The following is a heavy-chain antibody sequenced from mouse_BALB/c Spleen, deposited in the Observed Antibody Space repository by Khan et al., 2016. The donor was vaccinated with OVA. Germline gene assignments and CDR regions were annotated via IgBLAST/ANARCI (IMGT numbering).Heavy chain of an antibody. D-gene: IGHD2-3*01. CDR3: ARHVVPSIYDGAIDHFDV. Sequence: EVELVESGGGLVKPGGSLKLSCAASGFTFSSYAMSWVRQTPETRLEWVATISSGGSYTYYPDSVKGRFTISRDNAKNTLYLQMHSLRSEDTAMYSCARHVVPSIYDGAIDHFDVSGAGTTVTVSS. J-gene: IGHJ1*01. CDR2: ISSGGSYT. V-gene: IGHV5-9-3*01. CDR1: GFTFSSYA.